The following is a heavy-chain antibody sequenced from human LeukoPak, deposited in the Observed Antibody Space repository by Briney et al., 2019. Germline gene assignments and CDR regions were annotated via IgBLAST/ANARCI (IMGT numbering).Heavy chain of an antibody. CDR3: ARDSGRYGYYMDV. Sequence: GGSLRLSCAASGFTFSSHRMNWVRQAPGKGLEWVADISGSSDDIHYTDSVTGRFTISRDNAKNSVYLQTNSLRVEDTAVYYCARDSGRYGYYMDVWGKGTTVTVSS. D-gene: IGHD1-26*01. V-gene: IGHV3-48*01. J-gene: IGHJ6*04. CDR2: ISGSSDDI. CDR1: GFTFSSHR.